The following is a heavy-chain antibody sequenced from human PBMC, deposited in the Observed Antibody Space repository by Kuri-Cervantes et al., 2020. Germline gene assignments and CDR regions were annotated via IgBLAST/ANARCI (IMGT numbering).Heavy chain of an antibody. CDR3: ARGYCTSTTCYELDV. J-gene: IGHJ6*04. CDR2: IYPGDSDT. V-gene: IGHV5-51*01. D-gene: IGHD2-2*01. Sequence: GESLKISCKGSGYSFTNYWIGWVRQMPGKGLEWMGIIYPGDSDTRYSPSFQGQVTISADRSINTAYLQWSSLKASDTAMYYCARGYCTSTTCYELDVWGKGTTVTVSS. CDR1: GYSFTNYW.